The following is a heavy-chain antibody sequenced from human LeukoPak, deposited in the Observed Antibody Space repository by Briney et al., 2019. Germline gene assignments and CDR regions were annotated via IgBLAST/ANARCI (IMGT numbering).Heavy chain of an antibody. CDR3: AREDDWNYEDH. CDR2: IKQDGSEK. D-gene: IGHD1-7*01. CDR1: GFTFSNYW. V-gene: IGHV3-7*01. Sequence: GGSLRLSCAASGFTFSNYWMSWVRQAPGKGLEWVANIKQDGSEKYYVNSVKGRFTISRDDAKNSLYLQMNSLRAEDTAIYYCAREDDWNYEDHWGQGTLVTVSS. J-gene: IGHJ4*02.